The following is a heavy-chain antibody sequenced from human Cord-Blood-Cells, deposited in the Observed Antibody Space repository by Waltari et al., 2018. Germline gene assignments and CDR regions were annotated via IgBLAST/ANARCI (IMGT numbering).Heavy chain of an antibody. CDR3: ARVLLWFGELYYFDY. CDR2: INAGNGNT. Sequence: QVQLVQSGAEVKKPGASVKVSCKASGYTFTSYAMHWVRQAPGQRLEWMGWINAGNGNTKYSQKFQGRVTITRDTSASTAYMELSSLRSEDMAVYYCARVLLWFGELYYFDYWGQGTLVTVSS. J-gene: IGHJ4*02. CDR1: GYTFTSYA. D-gene: IGHD3-10*01. V-gene: IGHV1-3*01.